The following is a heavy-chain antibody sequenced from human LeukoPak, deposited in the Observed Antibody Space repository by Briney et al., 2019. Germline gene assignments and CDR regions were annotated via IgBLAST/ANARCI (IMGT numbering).Heavy chain of an antibody. J-gene: IGHJ4*02. CDR3: AKEPPHDLWSRDC. V-gene: IGHV3-23*01. CDR2: ISYSGNI. Sequence: GGSLRLSCTASGFTFSSYAMSWVRQAPGKGLEWVSGISYSGNIYYADSVKGRFTIARDNSKTLYLQMNSLRAEDSAVYYCAKEPPHDLWSRDCWGQGTLVTVSS. D-gene: IGHD3-3*01. CDR1: GFTFSSYA.